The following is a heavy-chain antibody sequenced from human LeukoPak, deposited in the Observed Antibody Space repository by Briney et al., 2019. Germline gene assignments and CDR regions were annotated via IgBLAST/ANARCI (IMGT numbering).Heavy chain of an antibody. CDR3: ARERGGYCSGGSCNYFDY. J-gene: IGHJ4*02. V-gene: IGHV1-2*02. Sequence: GASVKVSCKASGYTFTGYYMHWVRQAPGQGLEWMGWINPNSGGTNYAQKFQGRVTMTRDTSISTAYMELSRLRSDDTAVYYCARERGGYCSGGSCNYFDYWGQGTLVTVSS. CDR2: INPNSGGT. D-gene: IGHD2-15*01. CDR1: GYTFTGYY.